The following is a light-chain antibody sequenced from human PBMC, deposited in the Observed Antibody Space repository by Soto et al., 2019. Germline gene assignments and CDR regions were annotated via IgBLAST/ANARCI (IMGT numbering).Light chain of an antibody. CDR3: QQYNSYPWT. Sequence: DIQMTQSPSTLSASVGDRVTITCRASESISSWLAWYQQKPGKAPKLLIYDVSSLESGVPSRFSGSGSGTEFTLTISSLQPDDFATYYCQQYNSYPWTLGQGTKVDIK. CDR2: DVS. J-gene: IGKJ1*01. V-gene: IGKV1-5*01. CDR1: ESISSW.